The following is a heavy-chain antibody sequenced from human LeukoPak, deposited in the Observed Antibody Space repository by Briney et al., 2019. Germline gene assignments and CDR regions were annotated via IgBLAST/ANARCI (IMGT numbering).Heavy chain of an antibody. Sequence: GASVKVSCKASGYTFTSYAMHWVRQAPGQGLEWMGIINPSGGSTSYAQKFQGRVTMTRDTSTNTVYMELSSLRSEDTAVYYCAREWGNKAFDYWGQGTLVTVSS. D-gene: IGHD7-27*01. V-gene: IGHV1-46*01. CDR3: AREWGNKAFDY. CDR2: INPSGGST. CDR1: GYTFTSYA. J-gene: IGHJ4*02.